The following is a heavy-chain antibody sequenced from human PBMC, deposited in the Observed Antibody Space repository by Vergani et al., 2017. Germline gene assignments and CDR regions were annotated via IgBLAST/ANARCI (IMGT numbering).Heavy chain of an antibody. Sequence: VQLVESGGGLVKPGGSLRLSCAASGFTFSSYSMNWVRQAPGKGLEWVSSISSSSYIYYADSVKGRFTISRDNAKNSLYLQMNSLRAEDTAVYYCAKDRSNPGGGWYADYWGQGTLVTVSS. CDR1: GFTFSSYS. D-gene: IGHD6-19*01. V-gene: IGHV3-21*01. CDR3: AKDRSNPGGGWYADY. CDR2: ISSSSYI. J-gene: IGHJ4*02.